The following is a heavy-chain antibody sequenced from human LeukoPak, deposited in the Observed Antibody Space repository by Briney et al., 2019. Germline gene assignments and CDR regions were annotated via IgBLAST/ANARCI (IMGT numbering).Heavy chain of an antibody. V-gene: IGHV1-18*01. D-gene: IGHD3-3*01. CDR2: ISAYNGNT. Sequence: ASVKVSCKASGYTFTSYGISWVRQAPGQGLEWMGWISAYNGNTNYAQKLQGRVTMTTDTSTSTAYMELRSLRSDDTAVYYCARDADTIFGERSWCDPWGQGTLVTVSS. J-gene: IGHJ5*02. CDR3: ARDADTIFGERSWCDP. CDR1: GYTFTSYG.